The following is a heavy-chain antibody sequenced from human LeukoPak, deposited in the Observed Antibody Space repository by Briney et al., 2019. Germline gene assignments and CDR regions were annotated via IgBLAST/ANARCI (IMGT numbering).Heavy chain of an antibody. D-gene: IGHD6-13*01. CDR2: IPYDGSNK. CDR1: GFTFSSYA. Sequence: TGGSLRLSCAASGFTFSSYAMHWVRKAPGKGLEWVALIPYDGSNKYYADSVKGRFTVSRDNSKNTLYLQMNSLTAEDTAVYYCVRGADSSSWLNFDYWGQGTLVTVSS. CDR3: VRGADSSSWLNFDY. J-gene: IGHJ4*02. V-gene: IGHV3-30*04.